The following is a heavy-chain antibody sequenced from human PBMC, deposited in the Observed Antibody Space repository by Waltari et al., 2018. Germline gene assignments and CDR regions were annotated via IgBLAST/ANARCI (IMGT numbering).Heavy chain of an antibody. CDR1: GFTLSTYA. CDR2: IVVNT. CDR3: AKGNKNGREGRHPSFDY. D-gene: IGHD1-26*01. J-gene: IGHJ4*02. V-gene: IGHV3-23*01. Sequence: EVQLLESGGASVQPGGTLRLSCAASGFTLSTYAMTWVRQAPGMGLEWVSTIVVNTHDADSVKGRFTISRDSSRNTLYLQMNNLRAEDTAVYYCAKGNKNGREGRHPSFDYRGQGTLVTVSS.